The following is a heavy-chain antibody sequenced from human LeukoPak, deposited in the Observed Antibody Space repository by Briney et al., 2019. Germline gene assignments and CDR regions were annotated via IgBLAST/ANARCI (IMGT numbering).Heavy chain of an antibody. D-gene: IGHD6-19*01. CDR2: IYGGGST. V-gene: IGHV3-53*01. CDR3: ASWPGGWYGEDS. Sequence: GGSLRLSCAASGFTVSSNYMSWVRQSPGKGLEWVSVIYGGGSTYYADSVKGRFTISRDTFKNTVNLQMNSLRAEDTAVYYCASWPGGWYGEDSWGQGALVTVSS. J-gene: IGHJ4*02. CDR1: GFTVSSNY.